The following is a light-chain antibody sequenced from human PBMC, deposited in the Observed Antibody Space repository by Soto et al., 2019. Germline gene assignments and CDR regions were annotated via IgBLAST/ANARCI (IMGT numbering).Light chain of an antibody. J-gene: IGKJ3*01. V-gene: IGKV1-9*01. CDR3: QHLNVYPLLT. Sequence: DIQLTQSPSFLSASVGDRVTITCRASQGISDYLAWYQQKPGKAPNLLIYAASPLQSGVPSRFSGSGSGTEFTLTISSLQPEDFATYFCQHLNVYPLLTFGPGTKVDIK. CDR1: QGISDY. CDR2: AAS.